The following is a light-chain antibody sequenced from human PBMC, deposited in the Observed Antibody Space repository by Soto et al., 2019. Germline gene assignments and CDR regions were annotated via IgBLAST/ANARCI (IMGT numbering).Light chain of an antibody. CDR3: SSYTTSNTRQIV. V-gene: IGLV2-14*03. CDR2: VVS. CDR1: SSDVGGYNY. J-gene: IGLJ1*01. Sequence: QSVLTQPASVSGSPGQSKTISWNGTSSDVGGYNYVSWYHHLPGKAPKLMILVVSNRPSGVSNRFSGSKSGNAASLTNSGLQPEDEADYYCSSYTTSNTRQIVFGTGTKVTVL.